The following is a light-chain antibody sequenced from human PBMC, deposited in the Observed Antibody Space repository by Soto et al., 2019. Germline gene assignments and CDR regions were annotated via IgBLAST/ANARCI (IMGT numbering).Light chain of an antibody. CDR1: SSNIGRNY. CDR3: AAWDDSLSSPV. J-gene: IGLJ3*02. V-gene: IGLV1-47*01. CDR2: SDN. Sequence: QAVVTQLPSASGTPGQRVTISCSGSSSNIGRNYVCWFQLLPRTAPKLLIHSDNQRPSGVPDRFSGSKSGTSASLTISGLRSEDEGDYYCAAWDDSLSSPVFGGGTQLTVL.